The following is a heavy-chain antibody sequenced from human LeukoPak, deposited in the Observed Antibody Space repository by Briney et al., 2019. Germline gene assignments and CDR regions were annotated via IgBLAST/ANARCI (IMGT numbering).Heavy chain of an antibody. V-gene: IGHV3-11*04. CDR1: GFTFSDYN. J-gene: IGHJ5*02. CDR3: VREGGSDWYSGWFDP. D-gene: IGHD6-19*01. CDR2: ISRSGSTK. Sequence: GGSLRLSCAASGFTFSDYNMRWIRQAPGKGLEWVSSISRSGSTKYYADSVKGRFTISRDNAKNSLFLQMNSLRVEDTALYYCVREGGSDWYSGWFDPWGQGTQVTVSS.